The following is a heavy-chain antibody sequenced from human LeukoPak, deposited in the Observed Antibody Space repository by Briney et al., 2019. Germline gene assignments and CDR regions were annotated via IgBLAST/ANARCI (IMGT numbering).Heavy chain of an antibody. V-gene: IGHV4-59*01. CDR2: VDHTGST. CDR1: DDSITMYY. J-gene: IGHJ5*02. Sequence: PSETLSLTCTVSDDSITMYYWTWIRQPPGKGLEWIGYVDHTGSTNFNPSLNGRVSISRDTSKNLLSLRLRSVTAADTAVYFCARGGPPGSSSWNWFDPWGQGTLVTVSS. CDR3: ARGGPPGSSSWNWFDP. D-gene: IGHD6-13*01.